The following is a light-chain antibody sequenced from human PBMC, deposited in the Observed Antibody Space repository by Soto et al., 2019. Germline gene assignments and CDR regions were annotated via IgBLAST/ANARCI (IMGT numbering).Light chain of an antibody. CDR3: QQYESPWT. Sequence: EIVLTQSPGTLSLSPGERATLSCRASQSVSSSYLAWYQQKPGQAPRLLIYAASSRATGIPDRFSGSGSGTDFTLTISRLEREDFAVYYCQQYESPWTFGQGTKVEIK. CDR1: QSVSSSY. J-gene: IGKJ1*01. CDR2: AAS. V-gene: IGKV3-20*01.